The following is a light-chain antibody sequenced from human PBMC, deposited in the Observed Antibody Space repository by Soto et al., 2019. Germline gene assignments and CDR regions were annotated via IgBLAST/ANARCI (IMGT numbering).Light chain of an antibody. CDR3: CSFASNTYV. J-gene: IGLJ6*01. CDR2: EGG. Sequence: QSALTQPASVSGSPGQSSTLCCTGTGTDVGSYNLVSRYHQHPGKAPKLMISEGGKRPSGVSNRFSGSKSGNTASLTISWLQGEDAADYYCCSFASNTYVFGTGTQLTDL. CDR1: GTDVGSYNL. V-gene: IGLV2-23*01.